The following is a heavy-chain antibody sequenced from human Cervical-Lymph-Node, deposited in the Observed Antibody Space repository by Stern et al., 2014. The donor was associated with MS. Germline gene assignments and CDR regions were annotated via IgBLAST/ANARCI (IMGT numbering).Heavy chain of an antibody. D-gene: IGHD3-9*01. CDR2: LYWGDAK. Sequence: QVPLEESGPTLVKPTQTLTLTCTFSGFSLSTCGMGVGWIRLPPGKALEWLALLYWGDAKHHTPSLQRRLPITKDTSKNQVVLTMTNMDPVDTATYYCAHGYFDWLSYYYFDYWGQGTLVTVSS. CDR1: GFSLSTCGMG. CDR3: AHGYFDWLSYYYFDY. J-gene: IGHJ4*02. V-gene: IGHV2-5*02.